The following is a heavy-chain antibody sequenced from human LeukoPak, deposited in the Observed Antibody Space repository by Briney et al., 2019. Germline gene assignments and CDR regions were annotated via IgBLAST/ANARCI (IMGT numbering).Heavy chain of an antibody. Sequence: RSLRLSCAASGFTFSSYAMHWVRQAPGKGLEWVAVISYDGSNKYYADSVKGRFTISRDNSKNTLYLQMNSLRAEDTAVYYCARDAITMVRGGGPFDYWGQGTLVTVSS. J-gene: IGHJ4*02. CDR2: ISYDGSNK. CDR3: ARDAITMVRGGGPFDY. D-gene: IGHD3-10*01. V-gene: IGHV3-30*04. CDR1: GFTFSSYA.